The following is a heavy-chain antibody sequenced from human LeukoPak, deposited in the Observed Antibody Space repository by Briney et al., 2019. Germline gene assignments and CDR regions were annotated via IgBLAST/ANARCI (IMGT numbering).Heavy chain of an antibody. Sequence: ASVTVSCMASGYTFTSYDINWVRQATGQGLEWMGWMNPNSGNTGYPQKFQGRVTMTRNTFISTAYMELSSLRSEDTAVYYCARGSLTWFGEPLADYWGQGTLVTVSS. J-gene: IGHJ4*02. V-gene: IGHV1-8*01. CDR3: ARGSLTWFGEPLADY. CDR1: GYTFTSYD. D-gene: IGHD3-10*01. CDR2: MNPNSGNT.